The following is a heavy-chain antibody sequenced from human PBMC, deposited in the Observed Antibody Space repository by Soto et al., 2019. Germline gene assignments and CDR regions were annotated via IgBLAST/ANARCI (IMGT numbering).Heavy chain of an antibody. CDR3: ARDSPDYYGSGSYYKY. J-gene: IGHJ4*02. Sequence: QVQLVQSGAEVKKPGSSVKVSCKASGGTFSSYAISCVRQAPGQGLEWMGGIIPIFGTANYAQKFQGRGTINADESTSTAYMELSSLRSEDTAVYYCARDSPDYYGSGSYYKYWGQGTLVTVSS. CDR1: GGTFSSYA. V-gene: IGHV1-69*12. CDR2: IIPIFGTA. D-gene: IGHD3-10*01.